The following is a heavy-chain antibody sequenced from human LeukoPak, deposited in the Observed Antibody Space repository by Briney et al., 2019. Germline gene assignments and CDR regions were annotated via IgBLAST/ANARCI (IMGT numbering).Heavy chain of an antibody. CDR1: GFTLSSYA. Sequence: GGSLRLSCAASGFTLSSYAMHWVRQAPGKGLEWVAVISYDGSNKYYADSVKGRFTISRDNSKNTLYLQMNSLRAEDTAVYYCARGIRITIFGVVIGTNWFAPWGQGTLVTVSS. CDR2: ISYDGSNK. D-gene: IGHD3-3*01. V-gene: IGHV3-30*04. J-gene: IGHJ5*02. CDR3: ARGIRITIFGVVIGTNWFAP.